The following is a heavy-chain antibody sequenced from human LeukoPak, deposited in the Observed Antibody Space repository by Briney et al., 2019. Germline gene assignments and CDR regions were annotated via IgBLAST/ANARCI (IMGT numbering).Heavy chain of an antibody. J-gene: IGHJ4*02. CDR2: IYNSGST. Sequence: RASETLSLTCSVSGGSISSSTYYWGWIRQPPGKGLEWIGNIYNSGSTYYNPSLKSRVTISVDTSKNQFSLKLNSVTAADTAVYYCARCLRSNYQDSSGYLDFWGQGTLVTVSS. D-gene: IGHD3-22*01. CDR1: GGSISSSTYY. CDR3: ARCLRSNYQDSSGYLDF. V-gene: IGHV4-39*01.